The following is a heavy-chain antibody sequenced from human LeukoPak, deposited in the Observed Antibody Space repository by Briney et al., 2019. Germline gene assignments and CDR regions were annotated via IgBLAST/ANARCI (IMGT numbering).Heavy chain of an antibody. CDR1: GFTFSDYY. Sequence: GGSLRLSCAASGFTFSDYYMSWISQAPGKGLEWVSYISSSGSTIYYADSVKGRFTISRDNAKNSLYLQMNSLRAEDTAVYYCARHDFWSGYYQYYFDYWGQGTLVTVSS. CDR2: ISSSGSTI. CDR3: ARHDFWSGYYQYYFDY. J-gene: IGHJ4*02. V-gene: IGHV3-11*01. D-gene: IGHD3-3*01.